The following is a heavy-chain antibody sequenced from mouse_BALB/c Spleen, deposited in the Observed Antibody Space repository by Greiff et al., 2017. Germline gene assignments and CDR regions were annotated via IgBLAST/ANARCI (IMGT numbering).Heavy chain of an antibody. V-gene: IGHV3-2*02. CDR1: GYSITSDYA. CDR2: ISYSGST. CDR3: ARCGITTKVWFAY. J-gene: IGHJ3*01. Sequence: EVQLQQSGPGLVKPSQSLSLTCTVTGYSITSDYAWNWIRQFPGNKLEWMGYISYSGSTSYNPSLKSRISITRDTSKNQFFLQLNSVTTEDTATYYCARCGITTKVWFAYWGQGTLVTVSA. D-gene: IGHD2-4*01.